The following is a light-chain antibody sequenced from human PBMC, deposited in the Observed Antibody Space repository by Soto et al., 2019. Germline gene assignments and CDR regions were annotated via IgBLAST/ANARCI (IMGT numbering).Light chain of an antibody. CDR3: QQYHNSPVT. J-gene: IGKJ4*01. V-gene: IGKV4-1*01. Sequence: DIVMTQSPDSLAVSLGERATINCKSSQSVLYSSNNKNYLVWYQQKPGQPPKLLIYWASTRESGVPDRFSGSGSGTDFTLTISSLQAEDVAVYYCQQYHNSPVTFGGGTKVDIK. CDR2: WAS. CDR1: QSVLYSSNNKNY.